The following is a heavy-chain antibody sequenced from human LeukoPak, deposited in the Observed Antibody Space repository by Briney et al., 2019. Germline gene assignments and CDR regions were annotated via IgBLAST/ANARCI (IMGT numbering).Heavy chain of an antibody. V-gene: IGHV3-21*01. Sequence: GGSLRLSCAVSGFTFSRYSTNWVPQAPGKALEWVSSISSSSSYIYYADSVKGRFTISRDNAKNSLYLQMNSLRAEDTAVYYCAGNYDFPNRPDYWGQGTLVTVSS. J-gene: IGHJ4*02. D-gene: IGHD3-3*01. CDR1: GFTFSRYS. CDR2: ISSSSSYI. CDR3: AGNYDFPNRPDY.